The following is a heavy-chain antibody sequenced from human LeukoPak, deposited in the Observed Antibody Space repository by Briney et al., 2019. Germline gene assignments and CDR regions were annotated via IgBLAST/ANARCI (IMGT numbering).Heavy chain of an antibody. Sequence: PGRSLRLSCAASGFTFSSYGMHWVRQAPGKGLEWVAVISYDGSNKYYADSVKGRFTISRDNSKNTLYLQMNSLRAEDTAVYYCAKVSPHYGILTHSASYFDYWGQGTLVTVSS. V-gene: IGHV3-30*18. D-gene: IGHD3-9*01. CDR3: AKVSPHYGILTHSASYFDY. CDR2: ISYDGSNK. CDR1: GFTFSSYG. J-gene: IGHJ4*02.